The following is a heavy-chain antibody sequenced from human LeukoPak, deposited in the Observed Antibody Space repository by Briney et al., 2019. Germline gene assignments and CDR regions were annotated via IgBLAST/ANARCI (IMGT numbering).Heavy chain of an antibody. CDR3: TRNRYFDL. J-gene: IGHJ2*01. V-gene: IGHV3-7*01. CDR2: IKQDGSQK. CDR1: GFTVLNYW. D-gene: IGHD1-14*01. Sequence: GGSLRLSCAASGFTVLNYWMSWVRQAPGKGLEWVANIKQDGSQKYYVDSVKGRFTISRDNAKNSLYLQMNSLRAEDTAVYYCTRNRYFDLWGRGTLVTVSS.